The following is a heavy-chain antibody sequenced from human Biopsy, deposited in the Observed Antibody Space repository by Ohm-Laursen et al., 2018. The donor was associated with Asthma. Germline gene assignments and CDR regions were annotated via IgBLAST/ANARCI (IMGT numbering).Heavy chain of an antibody. V-gene: IGHV3-23*01. CDR2: ITGSGGFT. Sequence: SLRLSCAASGFTFSTHHLSWVRQAPGKGLEWVSSITGSGGFTYYADSVKGRFTISRAKSENTLYLQMNSLRAEDTAVYYCARAYGGSFFSGSFDIWGQGTMVTVSS. CDR3: ARAYGGSFFSGSFDI. CDR1: GFTFSTHH. D-gene: IGHD4-23*01. J-gene: IGHJ3*02.